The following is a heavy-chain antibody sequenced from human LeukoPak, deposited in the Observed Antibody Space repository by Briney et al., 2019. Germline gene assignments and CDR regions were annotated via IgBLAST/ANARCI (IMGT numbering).Heavy chain of an antibody. CDR3: AKLYGSGSYYLPGGGF. J-gene: IGHJ4*02. D-gene: IGHD3-10*01. V-gene: IGHV5-51*01. CDR2: ICPADYET. CDR1: GSNFATFW. Sequence: GASLQISCKGVGSNFATFWIGGGRQLAGKGLGGLGIICPADYETRYSPSFQGQVSISADKSVSTAYLQWNSLRAEDTAVYYCAKLYGSGSYYLPGGGFWGQGTLVAVSS.